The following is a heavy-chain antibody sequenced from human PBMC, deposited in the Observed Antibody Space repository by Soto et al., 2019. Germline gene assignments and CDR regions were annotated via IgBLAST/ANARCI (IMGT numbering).Heavy chain of an antibody. CDR2: ITGGSGFT. CDR3: ARGSTDSYPGSRIFDF. Sequence: GGSLRLSCAASGFTFSTFAMNWVRQAPGKGLEWVSGITGGSGFTFYADSVKGRFTISRDDSENTLFLQMSSLRAEDTAKYYCARGSTDSYPGSRIFDFWGRGTLVTVSS. D-gene: IGHD3-10*01. J-gene: IGHJ4*02. CDR1: GFTFSTFA. V-gene: IGHV3-23*01.